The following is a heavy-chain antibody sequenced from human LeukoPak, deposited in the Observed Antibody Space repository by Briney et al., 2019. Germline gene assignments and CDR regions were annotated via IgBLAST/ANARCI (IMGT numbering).Heavy chain of an antibody. J-gene: IGHJ6*02. Sequence: XXGQGLEXMGWMNPNSGKTGYAQKFQGRVTMTRNTSISTAYMELSSLRSEDTAVYYCARVTRDSSSWYSHYYYYGMDVWGQGTTVTVSS. V-gene: IGHV1-8*01. CDR3: ARVTRDSSSWYSHYYYYGMDV. D-gene: IGHD6-13*01. CDR2: MNPNSGKT.